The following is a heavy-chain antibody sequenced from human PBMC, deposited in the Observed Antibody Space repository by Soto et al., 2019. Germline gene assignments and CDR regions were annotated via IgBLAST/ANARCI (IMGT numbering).Heavy chain of an antibody. Sequence: SQTLSLTCAISGDSVSSNSAAWNWIRQSPSRGLEWLGRTYYRSKWYNDYAVSVKSRITINPDTSKNQFSLQLNSVTPEDTAVYCCARGRRFGLGGFSCCYMGVWGNGTTGTVS. CDR1: GDSVSSNSAA. CDR2: TYYRSKWYN. CDR3: ARGRRFGLGGFSCCYMGV. J-gene: IGHJ6*03. V-gene: IGHV6-1*01. D-gene: IGHD1-26*01.